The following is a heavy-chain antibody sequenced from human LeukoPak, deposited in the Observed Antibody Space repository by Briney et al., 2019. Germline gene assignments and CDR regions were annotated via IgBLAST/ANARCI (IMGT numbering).Heavy chain of an antibody. CDR3: AREVHYGDYSDY. CDR2: IYYSGST. CDR1: GGSISSSSYY. Sequence: KTSETLSLTCTVSGGSISSSSYYWGWIRQPPGRGLEWIGSIYYSGSTYYNPSLKSRVTISVDTSKSQFSLKLSSVTAADTAVYYCAREVHYGDYSDYWGQGTLVTVSS. J-gene: IGHJ4*02. V-gene: IGHV4-39*07. D-gene: IGHD4-17*01.